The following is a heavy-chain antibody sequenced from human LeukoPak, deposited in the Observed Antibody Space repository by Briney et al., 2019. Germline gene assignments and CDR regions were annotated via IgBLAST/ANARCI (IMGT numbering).Heavy chain of an antibody. Sequence: GGSLRLSCAASGFTFSSYSMNWVRQAPGRGLEWVSYISSSGSVIDYADSVKGRFTISRDNAKNSLYLQMNSLRVEDTAVYYCAGARGYSYGYSDYWGQGTLVTVSS. CDR2: ISSSGSVI. J-gene: IGHJ4*02. CDR1: GFTFSSYS. CDR3: AGARGYSYGYSDY. V-gene: IGHV3-48*01. D-gene: IGHD5-18*01.